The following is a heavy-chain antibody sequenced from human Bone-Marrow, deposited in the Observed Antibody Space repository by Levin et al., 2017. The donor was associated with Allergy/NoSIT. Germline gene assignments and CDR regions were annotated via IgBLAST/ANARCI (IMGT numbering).Heavy chain of an antibody. CDR1: GFTVSSNY. V-gene: IGHV3-66*01. Sequence: SGGSLRLSCAASGFTVSSNYMSWVRQAPGKGLEWVSVIYSGGSTYYADSVKGRFTISRDNSKNTLYLQMNSLRAEDTAVYYCARDLSSNDSSGYYDQIDAFDIWGQGTMVTVSS. J-gene: IGHJ3*02. CDR3: ARDLSSNDSSGYYDQIDAFDI. D-gene: IGHD3-22*01. CDR2: IYSGGST.